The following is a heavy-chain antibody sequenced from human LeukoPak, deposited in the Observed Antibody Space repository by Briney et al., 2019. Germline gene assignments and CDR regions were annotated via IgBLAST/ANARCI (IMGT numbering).Heavy chain of an antibody. V-gene: IGHV3-21*01. CDR2: ISSSSTYI. CDR1: GFTFSSYS. CDR3: ATYGSGSYYYFDY. D-gene: IGHD3-10*01. Sequence: GSLRLSCAASGFTFSSYSMNWVRQAPGKGLEWVSSISSSSTYIYYADSVKGRFTISRDNAKNSLYLQMNSLGAEDTAVYYCATYGSGSYYYFDYWGQGTLVTVSS. J-gene: IGHJ4*02.